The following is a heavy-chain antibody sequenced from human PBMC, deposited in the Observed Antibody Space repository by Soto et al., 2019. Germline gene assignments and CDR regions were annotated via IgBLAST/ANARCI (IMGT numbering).Heavy chain of an antibody. V-gene: IGHV3-21*01. D-gene: IGHD3-10*01. CDR1: GFTFSSYS. Sequence: LRLSCAASGFTFSSYSMNWVRQAPGKGLEWVSSISSSSSYIYYADSVKGRFTISRDNAKNSLYLQMNSLRAEDTAVYYCAREFGLRFGELGSYYYYGMDVWGQGTTVTVSS. J-gene: IGHJ6*02. CDR3: AREFGLRFGELGSYYYYGMDV. CDR2: ISSSSSYI.